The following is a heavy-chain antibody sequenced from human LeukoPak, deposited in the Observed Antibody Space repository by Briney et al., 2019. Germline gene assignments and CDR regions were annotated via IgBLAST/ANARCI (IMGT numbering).Heavy chain of an antibody. CDR2: INHSGST. D-gene: IGHD2-2*01. CDR1: GESFSGYY. Sequence: SETLSLTCAVYGESFSGYYWSRIRQPPGKGLEWIGEINHSGSTNYNPSLKSRVTISVDTSKNQFSLKLSSVTAADTAVYYCASLVPAAMKDYYYYYMDVWGKGTTVTVSS. V-gene: IGHV4-34*01. CDR3: ASLVPAAMKDYYYYYMDV. J-gene: IGHJ6*03.